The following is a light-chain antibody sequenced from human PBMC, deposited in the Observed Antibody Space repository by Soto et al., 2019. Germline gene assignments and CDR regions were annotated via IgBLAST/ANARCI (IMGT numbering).Light chain of an antibody. CDR1: RGHSSYA. CDR3: QTWGTCI. V-gene: IGLV4-69*01. CDR2: LNSDGSH. Sequence: QSVLTQSPSASASLGASVKLTCTLSRGHSSYAIAWHQQQPEKGPRYLMKLNSDGSHSKGDGIPDRFSGSSSGAERYLTISSLQSEDEADYYCQTWGTCIFGGGTKLTVL. J-gene: IGLJ2*01.